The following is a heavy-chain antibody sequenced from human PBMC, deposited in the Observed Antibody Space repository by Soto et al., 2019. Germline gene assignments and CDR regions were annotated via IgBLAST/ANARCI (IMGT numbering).Heavy chain of an antibody. CDR1: GFTFSSYA. CDR2: ISSDGGST. D-gene: IGHD2-2*01. CDR3: AARYCGRTSCFLFDY. V-gene: IGHV3-64*01. J-gene: IGHJ4*02. Sequence: GGSLRLSCAASGFTFSSYAMHWVRQAPGKGLEYVSAISSDGGSTYYANSVKGRFTISRDNSKNTLYLQMGSLRAEDMAVYYCAARYCGRTSCFLFDYWVQGALVIVSS.